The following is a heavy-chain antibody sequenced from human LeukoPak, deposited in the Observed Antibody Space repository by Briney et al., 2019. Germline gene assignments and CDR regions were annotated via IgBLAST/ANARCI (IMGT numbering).Heavy chain of an antibody. CDR1: GGSISVGNYY. CDR2: VHTSGST. D-gene: IGHD3-10*01. V-gene: IGHV4-61*02. Sequence: SETLSLTCTVSGGSISVGNYYWNWLRQPAGKGLEWIGRVHTSGSTNYHPSLKSRVTISVDTSKNQSSLKLSSVTAADTAVYYCAREHPLWFGDPNWFDPWGQGTLVTVSS. J-gene: IGHJ5*02. CDR3: AREHPLWFGDPNWFDP.